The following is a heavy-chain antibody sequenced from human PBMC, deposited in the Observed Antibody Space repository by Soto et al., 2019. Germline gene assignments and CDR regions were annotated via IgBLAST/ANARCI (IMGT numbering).Heavy chain of an antibody. D-gene: IGHD2-8*01. CDR1: GGTFSSYA. CDR2: IIPNSGGT. Sequence: ASVKVSCKASGGTFSSYAISWVRQAPGQGLEWMGWIIPNSGGTNYAQKFQGWVTMTRDTSISTAYMELSRLRSDDTAVYYCARDWRYCTNGVCYTSFDYWGQGTLVTVSS. V-gene: IGHV1-2*04. J-gene: IGHJ4*02. CDR3: ARDWRYCTNGVCYTSFDY.